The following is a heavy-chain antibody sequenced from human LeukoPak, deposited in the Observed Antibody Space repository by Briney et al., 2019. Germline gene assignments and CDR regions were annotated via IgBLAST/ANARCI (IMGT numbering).Heavy chain of an antibody. CDR1: GFTFSSYG. J-gene: IGHJ4*02. Sequence: PGGSLRLSCAASGFTFSSYGMSWVRQAPGKGLEWVSAISGSGGSTYYADSVKGRFTISRDNSKNTLYLQMNSLRAEDTAVYYCAKDLYLYIRYFDWANKKPTDYWGQGTLVTVSS. CDR3: AKDLYLYIRYFDWANKKPTDY. D-gene: IGHD3-9*01. CDR2: ISGSGGST. V-gene: IGHV3-23*01.